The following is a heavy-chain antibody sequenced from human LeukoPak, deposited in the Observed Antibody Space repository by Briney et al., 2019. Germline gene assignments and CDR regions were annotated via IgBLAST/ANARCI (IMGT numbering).Heavy chain of an antibody. CDR3: ARDFPADHY. Sequence: GGSLRLSCAASGFTFSSYWMSWVRQAPGKGLKWVANIKQDGREKYYVDSVKGRFTISRDNAKTSLYLQMNSLRAEDTAVYYCARDFPADHYWGQGTLVTVSS. CDR1: GFTFSSYW. CDR2: IKQDGREK. J-gene: IGHJ4*02. V-gene: IGHV3-7*01.